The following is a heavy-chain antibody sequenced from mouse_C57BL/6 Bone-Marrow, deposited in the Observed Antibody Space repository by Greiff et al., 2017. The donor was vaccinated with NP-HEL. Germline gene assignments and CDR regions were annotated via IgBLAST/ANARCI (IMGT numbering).Heavy chain of an antibody. Sequence: QVQLQQPGAELVRPGTSVMLSCKASGYTFPSYWMHWVKQRPGQGLEWIGVIDPSDSSTTYNQKFKGKATLTVDTSSSTAYMQLSSLTSEDSAVYYGARVSTMVKWFAYWGQGTLVSVSA. CDR3: ARVSTMVKWFAY. D-gene: IGHD2-2*01. V-gene: IGHV1-59*01. CDR2: IDPSDSST. J-gene: IGHJ3*01. CDR1: GYTFPSYW.